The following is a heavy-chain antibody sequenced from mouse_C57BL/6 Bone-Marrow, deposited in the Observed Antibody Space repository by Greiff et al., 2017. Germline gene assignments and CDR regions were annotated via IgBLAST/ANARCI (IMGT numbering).Heavy chain of an antibody. D-gene: IGHD2-1*01. CDR2: IYPRSGNP. CDR3: ARYGNYWYFDV. CDR1: GYTFTSYG. V-gene: IGHV1-81*01. Sequence: QVQLQQSGAELARPGASVKLSCKASGYTFTSYGISWVKQRTGQGLEWIGEIYPRSGNPYYNEKFKGKATLTTDKSSSTAYMELRSLTSEDSAVYVCARYGNYWYFDVWGTGTTVTVSS. J-gene: IGHJ1*03.